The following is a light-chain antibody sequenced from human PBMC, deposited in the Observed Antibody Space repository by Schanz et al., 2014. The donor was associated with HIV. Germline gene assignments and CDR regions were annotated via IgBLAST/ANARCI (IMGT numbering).Light chain of an antibody. J-gene: IGKJ1*01. CDR1: QTVSSS. CDR3: QQYDSPPWT. V-gene: IGKV3-15*01. CDR2: GAS. Sequence: EVVMTQSPATLSVSPGERVILSCRASQTVSSSLAWYQQKRGQAPRLLIYGASTRATGVAARFSGSGSGTDFTLTISRVEPEDYAVYYCQQYDSPPWTFGQGTKVEVK.